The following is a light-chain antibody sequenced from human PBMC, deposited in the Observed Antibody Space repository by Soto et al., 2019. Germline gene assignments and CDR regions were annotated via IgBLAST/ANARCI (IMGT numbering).Light chain of an antibody. Sequence: QPVLTQPASVSGSPGQSITISCTGTSSDVGGYNYVSWYQQHPGKAPKLMIYDVSNRPSGVSNRFSGSKSGNTASLTISGLQAEDEADYYCSSYTNSSTRVFGGGTKLTVL. CDR1: SSDVGGYNY. J-gene: IGLJ3*02. V-gene: IGLV2-14*01. CDR3: SSYTNSSTRV. CDR2: DVS.